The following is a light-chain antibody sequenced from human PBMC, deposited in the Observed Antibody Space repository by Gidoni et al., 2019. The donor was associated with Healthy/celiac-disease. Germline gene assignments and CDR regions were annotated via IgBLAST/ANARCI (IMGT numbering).Light chain of an antibody. J-gene: IGKJ4*01. Sequence: AIQLPPSPSSLSASVGDTVTITCRASQVITNTLAWYQQKPGKAPDLLIFDVSTLQSGVPTRFSGSVSGTDFTLTVTGLQPEDFATYYCQHYNDYSPTFGGGTEVEIK. CDR1: QVITNT. CDR2: DVS. CDR3: QHYNDYSPT. V-gene: IGKV1D-13*01.